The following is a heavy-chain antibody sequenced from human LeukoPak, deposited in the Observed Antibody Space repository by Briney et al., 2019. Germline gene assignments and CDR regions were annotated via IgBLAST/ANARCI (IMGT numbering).Heavy chain of an antibody. Sequence: GASVKVSCKASGYTFTMYYIHWVRQAPGQGLEWMGTINPSGVSTSYAQNFQGRVTMTRDTSTSTVHMELSSLRSEDTAVYYCARDRERYYYYYGLDVWGQGTTVTVSS. CDR3: ARDRERYYYYYGLDV. CDR2: INPSGVST. J-gene: IGHJ6*02. D-gene: IGHD1-26*01. V-gene: IGHV1-46*01. CDR1: GYTFTMYY.